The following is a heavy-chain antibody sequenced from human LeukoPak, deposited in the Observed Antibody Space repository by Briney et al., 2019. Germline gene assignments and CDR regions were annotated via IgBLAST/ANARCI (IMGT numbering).Heavy chain of an antibody. V-gene: IGHV3-23*01. CDR3: AKVPSPVGATHYFDY. Sequence: PGGSLRLSCAASGFTFSSYAMSWVRQAPGKGLEWVSAISGSGGNTYYADSVKGRLTISRDNSKNTLYLQMNSLRAEDTAVYYCAKVPSPVGATHYFDYWGQGTLVTDSS. CDR1: GFTFSSYA. D-gene: IGHD1-26*01. J-gene: IGHJ4*02. CDR2: ISGSGGNT.